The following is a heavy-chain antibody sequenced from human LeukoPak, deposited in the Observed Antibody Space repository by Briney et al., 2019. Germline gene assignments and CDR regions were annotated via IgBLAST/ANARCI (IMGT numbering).Heavy chain of an antibody. CDR2: IYYSGST. Sequence: SETLSLTCTVSGGSISSGGYYWSWIRQHPGKGLEWIGYIYYSGSTNYNPSLKSRVTISVDTSKSQFSLNLSSLTAADTAVYYCARGGDSKHLVNWGQGTLVTVSS. CDR3: ARGGDSKHLVN. D-gene: IGHD3-3*02. J-gene: IGHJ4*02. V-gene: IGHV4-61*08. CDR1: GGSISSGGYY.